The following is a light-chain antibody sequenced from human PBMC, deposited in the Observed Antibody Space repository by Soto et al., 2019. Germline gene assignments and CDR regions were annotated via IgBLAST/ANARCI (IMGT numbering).Light chain of an antibody. V-gene: IGKV3-20*01. CDR3: QQYGSSPSWT. CDR2: GAS. CDR1: QSVSSSY. Sequence: ELVLTQSTGTLSLSPGERATLSCRASQSVSSSYLAWYQQKPGQAPRLLIYGASSRATGIPDRFSGSGSGTDFTLTISRLEPQDFAVYYCQQYGSSPSWTFGQGTKVELK. J-gene: IGKJ1*01.